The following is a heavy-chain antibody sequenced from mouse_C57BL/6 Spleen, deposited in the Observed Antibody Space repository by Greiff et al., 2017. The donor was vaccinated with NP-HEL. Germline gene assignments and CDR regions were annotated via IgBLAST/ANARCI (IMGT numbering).Heavy chain of an antibody. CDR2: IYPGSGST. CDR1: GYTFTSCW. V-gene: IGHV1-55*01. D-gene: IGHD1-1*01. CDR3: ARAPITTARRGAMDY. Sequence: QVQLQQPGAELVKPGASVKMSCKASGYTFTSCWITWVKQRPGQGLEWIGDIYPGSGSTNYNEKFKSKATLTVDTSSSTAYMQLSSLTSEDSAVYYCARAPITTARRGAMDYWGQGTSVTVSS. J-gene: IGHJ4*01.